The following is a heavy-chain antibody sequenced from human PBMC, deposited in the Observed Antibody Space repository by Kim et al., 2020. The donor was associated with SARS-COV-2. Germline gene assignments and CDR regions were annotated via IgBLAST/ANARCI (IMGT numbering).Heavy chain of an antibody. D-gene: IGHD6-13*01. CDR3: VRSSSWYDNYFDY. CDR2: ISSNGGST. V-gene: IGHV3-64D*06. CDR1: GFTFSSYA. J-gene: IGHJ4*02. Sequence: GGSLRLSCSASGFTFSSYAMHWVRQAPGKGLEYVSAISSNGGSTYYADSVKGRFTISRDNSKNTLYLQMSSLRAEDTAVYYCVRSSSWYDNYFDYWGQGTLVTVSS.